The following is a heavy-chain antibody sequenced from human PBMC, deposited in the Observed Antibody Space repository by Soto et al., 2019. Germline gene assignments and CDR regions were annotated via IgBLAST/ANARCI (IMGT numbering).Heavy chain of an antibody. D-gene: IGHD4-17*01. CDR3: ARDSDYGDYWGYFFDS. CDR1: GYTFAAYY. Sequence: QVQLVQSGAEVKKPGASVKVSCKTSGYTFAAYYIHWIRQAPGQGLEWMGWINPTSGGTVYAQNFQDRVTMTRDTSISTAYMERRLNSDDTAVYYCARDSDYGDYWGYFFDSWGQGTPVTVSS. J-gene: IGHJ4*02. V-gene: IGHV1-2*02. CDR2: INPTSGGT.